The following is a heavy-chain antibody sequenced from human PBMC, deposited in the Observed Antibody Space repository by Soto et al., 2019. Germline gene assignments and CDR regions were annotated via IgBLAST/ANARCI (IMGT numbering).Heavy chain of an antibody. V-gene: IGHV3-23*01. CDR3: AKEKIASTVADFFDY. CDR2: ISGSGSST. Sequence: EVHLLESGGGLVQPGGSLRLSCEASGFTFNNYAMTWVRQTPGKGLQWVSTISGSGSSTFYADSVRGRFTISRDNSKNTLYLQMNSLRAEDTALYYCAKEKIASTVADFFDYWGQGTLVIVSS. J-gene: IGHJ4*02. D-gene: IGHD6-19*01. CDR1: GFTFNNYA.